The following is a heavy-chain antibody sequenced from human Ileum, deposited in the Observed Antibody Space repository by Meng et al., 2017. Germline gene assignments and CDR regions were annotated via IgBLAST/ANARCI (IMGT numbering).Heavy chain of an antibody. D-gene: IGHD1-26*01. CDR3: ARSERSVYWYFDL. Sequence: QVQLQRWGAGLLGPSETLSLTCGVYGRSFSAYYWTWIRQPPGKGLEWIGEINHSATTYYSPSLMGRVSVSVDTSKNQFSLKLTSVTAADTAVYYCARSERSVYWYFDLWGRGTLVTVSS. V-gene: IGHV4-34*01. J-gene: IGHJ2*01. CDR1: GRSFSAYY. CDR2: INHSATT.